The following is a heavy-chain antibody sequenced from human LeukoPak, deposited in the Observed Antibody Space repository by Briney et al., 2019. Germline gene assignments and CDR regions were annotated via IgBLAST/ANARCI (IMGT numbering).Heavy chain of an antibody. Sequence: PGGSLRLSCAASGFTFDDYGMSWVRQPPGKGLEWVSGINWNGGSTGYADSVKGRFTISRDNAKNSLCLQMNSLRAEDTALYYCARDLRHPDAFDIWGQGTMVTVSS. J-gene: IGHJ3*02. CDR3: ARDLRHPDAFDI. D-gene: IGHD6-25*01. CDR1: GFTFDDYG. V-gene: IGHV3-20*04. CDR2: INWNGGST.